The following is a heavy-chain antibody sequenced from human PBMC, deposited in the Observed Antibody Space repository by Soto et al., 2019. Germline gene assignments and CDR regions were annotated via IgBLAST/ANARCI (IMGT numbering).Heavy chain of an antibody. CDR1: GASVSSTYW. CDR2: INHRGSA. CDR3: ARRYGASFDY. Sequence: SETLSLTCAVSGASVSSTYWWSWVRQPPGKGPEWIGEINHRGSANYNPTLKSRVTISVDTSKNQFSLKLSSVTAADTAVYYCARRYGASFDYWGQGTLVTVSS. V-gene: IGHV4-4*02. D-gene: IGHD4-17*01. J-gene: IGHJ4*02.